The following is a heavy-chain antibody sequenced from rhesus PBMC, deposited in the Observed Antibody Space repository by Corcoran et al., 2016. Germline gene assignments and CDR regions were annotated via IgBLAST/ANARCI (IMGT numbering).Heavy chain of an antibody. D-gene: IGHD4-29*01. CDR3: ARGAVAANYFDY. CDR1: GGSIRGYYL. Sequence: QVQLQESGPGVVKPSETLSLTCAVSGGSIRGYYLWSWLRQPPGKGLEWIGYIYGGSGSTSYNPSLKSRVIISIDTSKNQFSLKLSSVTAADTAVYYCARGAVAANYFDYWGQGVLVTVSS. J-gene: IGHJ4*01. V-gene: IGHV4S7*01. CDR2: IYGGSGST.